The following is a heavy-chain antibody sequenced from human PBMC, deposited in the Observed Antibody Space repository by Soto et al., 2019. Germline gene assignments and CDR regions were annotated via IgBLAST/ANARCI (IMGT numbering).Heavy chain of an antibody. V-gene: IGHV3-7*01. CDR3: AKVASLACHD. D-gene: IGHD1-26*01. Sequence: EVQLVESGGGLVQPGGSLRLSCAASGFTFSYYWMSWVRQAPGKGLEWVANIKQDGSVNFYVDSVKGRFTISRDNAKNALYLQMNSLRAEDTAVYYCAKVASLACHDWGQGTVVTVSS. CDR1: GFTFSYYW. CDR2: IKQDGSVN. J-gene: IGHJ4*02.